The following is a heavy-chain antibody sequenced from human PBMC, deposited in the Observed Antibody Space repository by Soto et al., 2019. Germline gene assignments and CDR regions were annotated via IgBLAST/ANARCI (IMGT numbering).Heavy chain of an antibody. J-gene: IGHJ6*02. CDR2: ISYDGSNK. CDR3: ARDLPPRYCSRTSCYYYYYGMDV. Sequence: QVQLVESGGGVVQPGRSLRLSCAASGFTFSSYAMHWVRQAPGKGLEWVAVISYDGSNKYYADSVKGRFTISRDNSKNTLYLQMNSLRAEDTAVYYCARDLPPRYCSRTSCYYYYYGMDVWGQGTTVTVSS. D-gene: IGHD2-2*01. V-gene: IGHV3-30-3*01. CDR1: GFTFSSYA.